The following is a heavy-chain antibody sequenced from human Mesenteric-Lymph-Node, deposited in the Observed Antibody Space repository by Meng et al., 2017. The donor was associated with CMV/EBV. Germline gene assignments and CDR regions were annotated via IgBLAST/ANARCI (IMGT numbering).Heavy chain of an antibody. V-gene: IGHV1-69*05. D-gene: IGHD1-1*01. Sequence: GSFRTYGISWVRQAPGQGLEWMGGSITIFGTAKYAQKFQGRVTITTDDSTSTAYMELNSLTSEDTAVYYCAREVGTQNWNDVKWFDPWGQGTLVTVS. CDR3: AREVGTQNWNDVKWFDP. J-gene: IGHJ5*02. CDR2: SITIFGTA. CDR1: GSFRTYG.